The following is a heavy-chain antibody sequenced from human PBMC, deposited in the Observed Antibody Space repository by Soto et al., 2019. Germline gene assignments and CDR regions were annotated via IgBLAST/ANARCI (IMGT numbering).Heavy chain of an antibody. V-gene: IGHV3-53*01. CDR1: GFTVSSNY. CDR3: ARDSVAGGYYYYYGLDV. Sequence: LRLSCAASGFTVSSNYMSWVRQAPGKGLEWVSIIYSGGNTYYADFVKGRFTISRDISQNTLYLEMNSLRAEDTAVYYCARDSVAGGYYYYYGLDVWGQGTTVTVSS. CDR2: IYSGGNT. J-gene: IGHJ6*02. D-gene: IGHD2-15*01.